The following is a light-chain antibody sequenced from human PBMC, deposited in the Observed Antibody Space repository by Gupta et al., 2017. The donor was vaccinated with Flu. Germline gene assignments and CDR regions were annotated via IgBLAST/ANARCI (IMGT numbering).Light chain of an antibody. V-gene: IGLV2-11*02. CDR1: SGDGGGDDY. CDR2: EIS. Sequence: SSTATSGDGGGDDYVSGEQQTTAKAIVLLMYEISKSPSGVPERFSGSKAGTTATLTISGVQDVDEGDYYCQASASSVIYVFGAGTKVTVL. J-gene: IGLJ1*01. CDR3: QASASSVIYV.